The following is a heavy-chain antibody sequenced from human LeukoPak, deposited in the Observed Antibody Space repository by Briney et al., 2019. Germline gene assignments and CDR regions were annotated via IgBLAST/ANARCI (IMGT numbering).Heavy chain of an antibody. CDR1: GGSFSGYY. J-gene: IGHJ5*02. D-gene: IGHD3-10*01. CDR3: ARAEPSITMVRGVIWFDP. CDR2: INHSGST. V-gene: IGHV4-34*01. Sequence: SETLSLTCAVYGGSFSGYYWSWIRQPPGKGLEWIGEINHSGSTNYNPSLKSRVTISGDTSKNQFSLKLSSVTAADTAVYYCARAEPSITMVRGVIWFDPWGQGTLVTVSS.